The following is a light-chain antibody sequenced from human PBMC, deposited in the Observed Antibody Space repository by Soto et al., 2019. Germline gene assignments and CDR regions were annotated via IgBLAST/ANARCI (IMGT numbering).Light chain of an antibody. J-gene: IGKJ1*01. CDR2: GAS. CDR3: QQYNNWPPWT. Sequence: EIVMTQSPATLSVSPGERATLSCRASQSVSSNLAWYQQKPGRGPRLLIYGASTRATGIPARFSGSGSGTEFTLTISSLQSEDFAVYYCQQYNNWPPWTFGQGTKVEIK. V-gene: IGKV3-15*01. CDR1: QSVSSN.